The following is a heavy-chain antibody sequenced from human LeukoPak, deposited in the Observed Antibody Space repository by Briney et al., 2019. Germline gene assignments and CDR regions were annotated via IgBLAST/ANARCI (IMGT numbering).Heavy chain of an antibody. V-gene: IGHV3-23*01. J-gene: IGHJ4*02. D-gene: IGHD3-22*01. Sequence: GGSLRLSCAASGFTFSSYAMSWVRQAPGKGLEWVSLISGGGGRTHYADSVKGRFTISRDNSKNTLSLQMNSLRDEDTAVYYCAKDLDSSGNSYVVDNWGQGTLVTVSS. CDR2: ISGGGGRT. CDR3: AKDLDSSGNSYVVDN. CDR1: GFTFSSYA.